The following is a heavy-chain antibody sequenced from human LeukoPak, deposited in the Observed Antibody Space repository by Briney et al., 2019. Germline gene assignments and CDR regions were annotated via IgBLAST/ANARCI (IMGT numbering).Heavy chain of an antibody. V-gene: IGHV1-8*03. D-gene: IGHD3-16*01. Sequence: GASVKVSCKASGYTFTGYYMHWVRQAPGQGLEWMGWMNPNSGNTGYAQKFQGRVTITRNTSISTAYMELSSLRSEDTAVYYCARGSNLNYEEYYYYMDVWGKGTTVTVSS. CDR3: ARGSNLNYEEYYYYMDV. CDR1: GYTFTGYY. J-gene: IGHJ6*03. CDR2: MNPNSGNT.